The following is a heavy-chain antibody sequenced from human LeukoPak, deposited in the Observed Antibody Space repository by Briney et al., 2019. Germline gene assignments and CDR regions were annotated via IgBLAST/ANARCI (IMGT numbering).Heavy chain of an antibody. CDR2: IYYSGST. J-gene: IGHJ4*02. CDR1: GGSISSGDNS. V-gene: IGHV4-30-4*07. CDR3: ARRSSGLDY. D-gene: IGHD6-19*01. Sequence: PSQTLSLTCAVSGGSISSGDNSWSWIRQPPGKGLEWIGYIYYSGSTNYNPSLKSRVTISVDTSKNQFSLKLSSVTAADTAVYYCARRSSGLDYWGQGTLVTVSS.